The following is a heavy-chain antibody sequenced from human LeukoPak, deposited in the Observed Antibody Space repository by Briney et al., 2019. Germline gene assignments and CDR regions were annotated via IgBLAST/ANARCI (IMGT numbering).Heavy chain of an antibody. V-gene: IGHV3-21*01. J-gene: IGHJ4*02. Sequence: GGSLRLSCAASGFTFSSYSLNWVRQAPGKGLEWVSSISYSSSYIYYADSVKGRFTISRDNAKNSLYLQMNSLRAEDTAVYYCARECSSTSGCWGPWGQGTLVSVSS. CDR1: GFTFSSYS. D-gene: IGHD2-2*01. CDR3: ARECSSTSGCWGP. CDR2: ISYSSSYI.